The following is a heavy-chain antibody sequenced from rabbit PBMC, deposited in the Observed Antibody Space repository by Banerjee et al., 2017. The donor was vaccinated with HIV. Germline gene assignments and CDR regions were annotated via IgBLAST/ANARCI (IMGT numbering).Heavy chain of an antibody. J-gene: IGHJ4*01. Sequence: QEQLEESGGGLVQPEGSLTLTCTASGFSFSSSYYMCWVRQAPGKGLEYIGCIYAGSRDTTYYASWAKGRFTISKTSWTTVTLQMTSLTAADTATYFCARDLAGVIGWNFGLWGPGTLVTVS. V-gene: IGHV1S45*01. CDR2: IYAGSRDTT. CDR1: GFSFSSSYY. D-gene: IGHD4-1*01. CDR3: ARDLAGVIGWNFGL.